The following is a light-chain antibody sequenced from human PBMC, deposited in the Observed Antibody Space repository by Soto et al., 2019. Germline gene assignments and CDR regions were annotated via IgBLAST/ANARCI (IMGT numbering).Light chain of an antibody. CDR3: SSYTSSSTQI. Sequence: ALTQPASVSGSPGQSITISCTGTSSDVGAYNYVSWYQQHPGKAPKLMIYDVSNRPSGVSYRFSGSKSGNTASLTISGLQAEDEADYYCSSYTSSSTQIFGGGTKLTVL. CDR2: DVS. J-gene: IGLJ2*01. CDR1: SSDVGAYNY. V-gene: IGLV2-14*03.